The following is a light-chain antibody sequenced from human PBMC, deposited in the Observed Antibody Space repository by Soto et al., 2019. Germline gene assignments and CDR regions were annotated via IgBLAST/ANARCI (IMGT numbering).Light chain of an antibody. V-gene: IGLV1-44*01. CDR1: SSNIGTNT. J-gene: IGLJ2*01. Sequence: QSVLTQPPSASGTPGQRVTISCSGSSSNIGTNTVIWYQQLPGAAPKLLIYSDNQRPSGVPDRFSGSKSGTSASLAISGLQSEDEADYYCAAWDVSLVVFGGGTKLTVX. CDR3: AAWDVSLVV. CDR2: SDN.